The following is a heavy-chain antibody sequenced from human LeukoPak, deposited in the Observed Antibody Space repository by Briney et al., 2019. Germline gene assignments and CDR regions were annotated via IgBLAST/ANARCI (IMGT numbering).Heavy chain of an antibody. CDR3: ATYSSLNTREFQY. CDR1: GFTFSKYG. J-gene: IGHJ1*01. CDR2: IRQDGGET. D-gene: IGHD3-22*01. V-gene: IGHV3-7*01. Sequence: GRSLRLSCAASGFTFSKYGMHWVRQAPGKGLEWVANIRQDGGETYYGDSVKGRFIISRDNAKNSLFLQMNRLRAEDTAVYYCATYSSLNTREFQYWGQGTLVTVSP.